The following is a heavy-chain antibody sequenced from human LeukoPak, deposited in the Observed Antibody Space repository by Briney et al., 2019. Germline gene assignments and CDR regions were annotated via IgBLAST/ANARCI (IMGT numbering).Heavy chain of an antibody. CDR1: GFTFSSYG. CDR3: AKGAGIYYYYGMDV. CDR2: ISYDGSNK. D-gene: IGHD6-19*01. V-gene: IGHV3-30*18. Sequence: PGGSLRLSCAASGFTFSSYGMHWVRQAPGKGLEWVVVISYDGSNKYYADSVKGRFTISRDNSKNTLYLQMNSLRAEDTAVYYCAKGAGIYYYYGMDVWGQGTTVTVSS. J-gene: IGHJ6*02.